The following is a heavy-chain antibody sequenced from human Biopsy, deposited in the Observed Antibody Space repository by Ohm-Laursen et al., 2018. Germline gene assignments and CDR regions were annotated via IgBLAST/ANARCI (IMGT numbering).Heavy chain of an antibody. Sequence: SLRLSCAAPGFTFDDYGMTWVRHVPGKGLEWVSGITWSGGTTSYVDSVKGRFTISRDNAKKSLYLQMNSLRAEDTALYHCARRGSGDYYFDYWGQGTLVTVSS. D-gene: IGHD4-17*01. CDR2: ITWSGGTT. V-gene: IGHV3-20*01. CDR3: ARRGSGDYYFDY. J-gene: IGHJ4*02. CDR1: GFTFDDYG.